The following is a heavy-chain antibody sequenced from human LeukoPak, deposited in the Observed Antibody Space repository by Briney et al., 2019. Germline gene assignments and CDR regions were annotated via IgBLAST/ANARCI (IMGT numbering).Heavy chain of an antibody. Sequence: SETLSLTCTVSGGSISSYYWSWIRQPPGKGLEWIGYIYYSGSTNYNPSLKSRVTISVDTSKNQFSLKLSSVTAADTAVYYCARQGRQWRLGGGYYYMDVWGKGTTVTISS. CDR3: ARQGRQWRLGGGYYYMDV. CDR2: IYYSGST. CDR1: GGSISSYY. D-gene: IGHD6-19*01. J-gene: IGHJ6*03. V-gene: IGHV4-59*08.